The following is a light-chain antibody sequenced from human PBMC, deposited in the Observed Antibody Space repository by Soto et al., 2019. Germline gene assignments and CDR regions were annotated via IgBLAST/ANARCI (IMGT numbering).Light chain of an antibody. CDR3: QQTESYPST. V-gene: IGKV1-9*01. J-gene: IGKJ4*01. CDR1: QDISSF. Sequence: IQLTQSPSSLSASVGDRVTITCRASQDISSFLAWYQQKPGKAPKLLIFAASTLQSGVPSRFSGSGSGTDFTLTISSLQPEDVATYYCQQTESYPSTFGGGTKVEIK. CDR2: AAS.